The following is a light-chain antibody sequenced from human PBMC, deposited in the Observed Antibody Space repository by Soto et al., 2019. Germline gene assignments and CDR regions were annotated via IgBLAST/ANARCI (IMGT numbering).Light chain of an antibody. CDR3: QSYDYSLGGVI. Sequence: QSVLTQPPSLSGAPGHRVTFSCTGSSSNIGANYDVHWYQQRPGSAPKLLIFANAHRPSGVPDRFSASKSDTSASLVITGLQAEDEAVYYCQSYDYSLGGVIFGGGTKLTVL. J-gene: IGLJ2*01. CDR1: SSNIGANYD. CDR2: ANA. V-gene: IGLV1-40*01.